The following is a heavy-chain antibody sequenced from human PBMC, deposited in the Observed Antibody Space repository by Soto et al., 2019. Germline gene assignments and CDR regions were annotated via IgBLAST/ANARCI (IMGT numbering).Heavy chain of an antibody. CDR3: ANLAKNYYHYMDV. V-gene: IGHV3-11*01. J-gene: IGHJ6*03. CDR2: ISTSGSST. D-gene: IGHD1-26*01. Sequence: QVQLVESGGGLVKPGGSRRLSCAASGFSFSDYYMSWIRQAPGKGLEWVSLISTSGSSTDYADSVKGRFTISRDNAKNSLSLQMNSLRAEDTAVYYCANLAKNYYHYMDVWGKGTTVTVSS. CDR1: GFSFSDYY.